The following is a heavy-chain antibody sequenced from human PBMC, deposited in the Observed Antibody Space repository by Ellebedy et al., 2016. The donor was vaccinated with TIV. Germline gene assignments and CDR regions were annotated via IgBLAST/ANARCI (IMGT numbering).Heavy chain of an antibody. CDR3: AARGPTILAFEY. D-gene: IGHD3-3*01. Sequence: GESLKISCAASGFTFSSAWMTWVRQAPGKGLEWVGRIKSKADGGTTDYAAPVKGRFTISRDDSRNTLSLQMNSLRADDTAVYYCAARGPTILAFEYWGQGSLVSVSS. J-gene: IGHJ4*02. V-gene: IGHV3-15*01. CDR1: GFTFSSAW. CDR2: IKSKADGGTT.